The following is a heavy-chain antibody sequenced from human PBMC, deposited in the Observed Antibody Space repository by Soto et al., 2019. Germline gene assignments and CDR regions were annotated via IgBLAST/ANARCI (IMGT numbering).Heavy chain of an antibody. CDR2: IIPIFGTA. Sequence: QVQLVQSGAEVKKPGSSVKVSCKASGGTFSSYAISWVRQAPGQGLEWMGGIIPIFGTANYAQKFQGRVTIXADXSTGPAYMELSSLRSEDAAVYYCARYNHYYSRYAYYFDYWGQGTLVTVAS. J-gene: IGHJ4*02. CDR1: GGTFSSYA. V-gene: IGHV1-69*12. D-gene: IGHD2-21*02. CDR3: ARYNHYYSRYAYYFDY.